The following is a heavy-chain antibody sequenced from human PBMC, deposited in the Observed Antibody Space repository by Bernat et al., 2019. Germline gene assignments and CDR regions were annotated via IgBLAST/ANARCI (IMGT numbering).Heavy chain of an antibody. J-gene: IGHJ4*02. CDR1: GYTLTELS. Sequence: QVQLVQSGAEVKKPGASVKVSCKVSGYTLTELSMHGVRQAPGKGLEWMGGFDPEDGETIYAQKFQVSVPMTEDTSTVTAYMELSSLRSEYTALYYCAPDPLYYYDCSVYDFDYWGQRTLVTVSS. CDR3: APDPLYYYDCSVYDFDY. CDR2: FDPEDGET. D-gene: IGHD3-22*01. V-gene: IGHV1-24*01.